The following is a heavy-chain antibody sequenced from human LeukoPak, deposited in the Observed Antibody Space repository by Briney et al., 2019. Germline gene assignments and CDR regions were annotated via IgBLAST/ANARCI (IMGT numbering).Heavy chain of an antibody. CDR2: IYHSGST. Sequence: SETLSLTCTVSGDSITRSDYYWGWIRQPPGKGLEWIGSIYHSGSTYYNPSLKSRVTISVDTSKNKFSLKLSSVTAADTAVYYCARAKGGYSGYEHFDYWGQGTLVTVSS. CDR3: ARAKGGYSGYEHFDY. V-gene: IGHV4-38-2*02. J-gene: IGHJ4*02. D-gene: IGHD5-12*01. CDR1: GDSITRSDYY.